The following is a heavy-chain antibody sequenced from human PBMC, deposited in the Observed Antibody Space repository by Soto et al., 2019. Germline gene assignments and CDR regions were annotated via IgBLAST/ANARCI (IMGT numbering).Heavy chain of an antibody. CDR1: GFTFSSFT. CDR2: TSSDESKK. CDR3: AKGAYGSGKD. Sequence: GGSLRLSCAGSGFTFSSFTMHWVRQAPGKGLEWVAVTSSDESKKYYADSVRARFTISRDNSKNMLYLQMNSLRVEDTAIYYCAKGAYGSGKDWGKGALVTVSS. V-gene: IGHV3-30*18. J-gene: IGHJ4*02. D-gene: IGHD3-10*01.